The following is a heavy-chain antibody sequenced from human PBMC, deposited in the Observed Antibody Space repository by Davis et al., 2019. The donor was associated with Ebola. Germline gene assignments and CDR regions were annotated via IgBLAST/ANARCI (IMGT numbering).Heavy chain of an antibody. CDR3: AKDQRYCGGDCGYWYFDL. Sequence: GESLKISCAASGFTFSSYAMSWVRQAPGKGLEWVAVIWYDGSNKYYADSVMGRFTISRDNSKNTLYLQMNSLRAEDTAVYYCAKDQRYCGGDCGYWYFDLWGRGTLVTVSS. CDR1: GFTFSSYA. D-gene: IGHD2-21*02. V-gene: IGHV3-33*06. J-gene: IGHJ2*01. CDR2: IWYDGSNK.